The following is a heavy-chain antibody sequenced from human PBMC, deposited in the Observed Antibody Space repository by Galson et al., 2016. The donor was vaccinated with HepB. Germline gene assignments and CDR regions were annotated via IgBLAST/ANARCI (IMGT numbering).Heavy chain of an antibody. J-gene: IGHJ4*02. Sequence: ETLSLTCSVSGGSISYFYWGWIRQPPGKGLEWFGSIYYRGSTFYNPSLRSRLTISVDTSKNQFSLRLSSATAADTAVYYCASSGAVAGNEFDYWGQGTLVTVSS. CDR1: GGSISYFY. CDR3: ASSGAVAGNEFDY. CDR2: IYYRGST. V-gene: IGHV4-39*01. D-gene: IGHD6-19*01.